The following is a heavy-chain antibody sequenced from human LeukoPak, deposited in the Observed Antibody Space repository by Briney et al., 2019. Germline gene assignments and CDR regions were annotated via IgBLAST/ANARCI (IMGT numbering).Heavy chain of an antibody. CDR1: GFTFSTYG. V-gene: IGHV3-48*02. CDR2: IGTSSSTI. D-gene: IGHD4-23*01. Sequence: PGGSLRLACAASGFTFSTYGTNWVRQAPGKGLEWVSYIGTSSSTIYYADSVRGRFTISRDNAKNSLYLQMNSLRDEDTAVYYCARHDYGGNSGDNWGQGTLVTVSS. J-gene: IGHJ4*02. CDR3: ARHDYGGNSGDN.